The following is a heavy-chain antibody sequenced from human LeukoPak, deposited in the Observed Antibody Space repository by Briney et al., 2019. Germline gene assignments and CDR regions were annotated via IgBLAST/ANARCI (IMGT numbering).Heavy chain of an antibody. CDR3: ARHVSSSVVLPAAAYRYNWFDP. J-gene: IGHJ5*02. CDR1: GYSFTSYW. V-gene: IGHV5-51*01. CDR2: IYPGDSDT. Sequence: GESLKIFCKGSGYSFTSYWIGWVRQMPGKGLEWMGIIYPGDSDTRYSPSFQGQVTISADKSISTAYLQWSSLKASDTAMYYCARHVSSSVVLPAAAYRYNWFDPWGQGTLVTVSS. D-gene: IGHD2-2*01.